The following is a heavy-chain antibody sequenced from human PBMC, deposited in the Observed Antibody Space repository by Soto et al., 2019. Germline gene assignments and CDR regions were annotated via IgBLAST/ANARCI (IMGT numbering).Heavy chain of an antibody. CDR1: GVTFSDYY. CDR3: ARVNTLFGVDFAAFDI. Sequence: GGSLRLSCAASGVTFSDYYMSWIRQAPGKGLEWVSYISSSGSTIYYADSVKGRFTISRDNAKNSLYLQMNSLRAEDTAVYYCARVNTLFGVDFAAFDIWGQGTMVTVSS. J-gene: IGHJ3*02. D-gene: IGHD3-3*01. CDR2: ISSSGSTI. V-gene: IGHV3-11*01.